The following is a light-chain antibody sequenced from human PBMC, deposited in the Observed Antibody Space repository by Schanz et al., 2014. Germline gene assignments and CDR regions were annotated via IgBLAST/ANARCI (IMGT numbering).Light chain of an antibody. V-gene: IGLV2-14*01. CDR3: SSYTSSSTWV. J-gene: IGLJ3*02. Sequence: QSALAQPASVSGSPGQSITISCTGTNSDVGRYNYVSWFQRHPGRAPKLMIYDVSNRPSGVSNRFSGSKSGNTASLTISGLQAEDEADYYCSSYTSSSTWVFGGGTKLTVL. CDR1: NSDVGRYNY. CDR2: DVS.